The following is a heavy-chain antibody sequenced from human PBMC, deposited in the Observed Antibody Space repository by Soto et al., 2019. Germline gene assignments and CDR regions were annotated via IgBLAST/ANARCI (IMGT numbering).Heavy chain of an antibody. CDR1: GGSVSSGHYY. V-gene: IGHV4-61*01. CDR2: IYYSGST. CDR3: ASLPRARNTEPRRSLGYFDL. J-gene: IGHJ2*01. D-gene: IGHD5-18*01. Sequence: QVQLQESGPGLVKPSETLSLSCTVSGGSVSSGHYYWSWIRQPPGKGLEWIGYIYYSGSTNYNPALRSRVAISVDTSKNQFSLKLSSVTAADTAVFYCASLPRARNTEPRRSLGYFDLWGRGTLVTVSS.